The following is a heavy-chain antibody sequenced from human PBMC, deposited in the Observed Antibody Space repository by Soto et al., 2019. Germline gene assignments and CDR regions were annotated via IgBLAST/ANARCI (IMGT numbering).Heavy chain of an antibody. D-gene: IGHD6-13*01. V-gene: IGHV3-33*01. CDR3: ARDVSRQQLVL. J-gene: IGHJ4*02. CDR1: GFTFSSYG. CDR2: IWYDGSNK. Sequence: GGSLRLSCAASGFTFSSYGMHWVRQAPGKGLEWVAVIWYDGSNKYYADSVKDRFTISRDNSKNTLYLQMNSLRAEDTAVYYCARDVSRQQLVLWGQGTLVTVSS.